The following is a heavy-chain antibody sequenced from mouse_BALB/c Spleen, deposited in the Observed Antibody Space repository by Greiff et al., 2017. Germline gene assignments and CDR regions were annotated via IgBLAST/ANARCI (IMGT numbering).Heavy chain of an antibody. CDR1: GYSFTGYY. CDR3: ARRATGLYWYFDV. J-gene: IGHJ1*01. Sequence: LVKTGASVKISCKASGYSFTGYYMHWVKQSHGKSLEWIGYISCYNGATSYNQKFKGKATFTVDTSSSTAYMQFNSLTSEDSAVYYWARRATGLYWYFDVWGAGTTVTVSS. CDR2: ISCYNGAT. D-gene: IGHD3-1*01. V-gene: IGHV1S34*01.